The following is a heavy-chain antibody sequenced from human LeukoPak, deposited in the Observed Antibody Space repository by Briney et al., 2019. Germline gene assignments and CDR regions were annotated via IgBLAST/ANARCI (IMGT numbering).Heavy chain of an antibody. CDR1: GFTITSYA. CDR2: ISGSGGST. V-gene: IGHV3-23*01. Sequence: TGGSLRLSCAASGFTITSYAMSWVRQAPGKGLEWVSSISGSGGSTHYADSVKGRFTISRDNSKNTLYLQMNSLRAEDTAVYYCAKEVGHFDYWGQGTLVTVSS. J-gene: IGHJ4*02. D-gene: IGHD1-26*01. CDR3: AKEVGHFDY.